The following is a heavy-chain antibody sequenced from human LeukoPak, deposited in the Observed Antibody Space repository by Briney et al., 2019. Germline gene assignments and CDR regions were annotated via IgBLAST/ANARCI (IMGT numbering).Heavy chain of an antibody. J-gene: IGHJ4*02. V-gene: IGHV3-33*01. Sequence: PGRTLRLSCAASGFTFSSYGMHWVRQAPAKGLEWVADIWYDGSSKYYADSVKGRFTIARDNSKTTLYLQMNSLRAEDTAVYYCARARSQSRVATSFDYWGQGTLVTVSS. CDR2: IWYDGSSK. CDR3: ARARSQSRVATSFDY. D-gene: IGHD5-12*01. CDR1: GFTFSSYG.